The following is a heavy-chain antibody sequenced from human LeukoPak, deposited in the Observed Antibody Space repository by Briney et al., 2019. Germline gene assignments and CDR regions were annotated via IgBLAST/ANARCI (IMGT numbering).Heavy chain of an antibody. D-gene: IGHD3-10*01. CDR3: AKGRPGAFDI. CDR2: LSSSGAST. Sequence: GGSLRLSCAASGFSFDSYGMSWVRQAPGKGLEWVSGLSSSGASTYYADSVKGRFTISRDNSKYRLYLQMNSLRGEDTAVYYCAKGRPGAFDIWGQGTMVTVSS. V-gene: IGHV3-23*01. CDR1: GFSFDSYG. J-gene: IGHJ3*02.